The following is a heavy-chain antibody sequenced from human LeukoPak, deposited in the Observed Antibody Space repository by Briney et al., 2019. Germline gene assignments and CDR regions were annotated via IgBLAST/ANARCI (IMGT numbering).Heavy chain of an antibody. Sequence: TLSPTSTVSGGSISSSSYYWGWIRQPPGRGLEWIGSIYYIGSTYSNPSLKSGVTISVYTSKNQFSLKLSSVPPPDPPLYSCARVPWSVGASNYNLYYFDYWGQGTLVTVSS. J-gene: IGHJ4*02. CDR1: GGSISSSSYY. V-gene: IGHV4-39*07. CDR3: ARVPWSVGASNYNLYYFDY. CDR2: IYYIGST. D-gene: IGHD1-26*01.